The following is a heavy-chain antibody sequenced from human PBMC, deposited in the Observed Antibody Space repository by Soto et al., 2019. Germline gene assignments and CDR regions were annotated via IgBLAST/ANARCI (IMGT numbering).Heavy chain of an antibody. V-gene: IGHV3-23*01. Sequence: EVQLLESGGGLVQPGGSLRLSCAASGFTFNNFAMSWVRQAPGKGLEWVSSISDGGGSTYYGDSVKGRFTISRDNSKNTLYLQMNSLRAEDTAVYYCARCPGEKCARNTIFGVVGEGFDYRGQGTLVTVSS. CDR2: ISDGGGST. CDR1: GFTFNNFA. J-gene: IGHJ4*02. CDR3: ARCPGEKCARNTIFGVVGEGFDY. D-gene: IGHD3-3*01.